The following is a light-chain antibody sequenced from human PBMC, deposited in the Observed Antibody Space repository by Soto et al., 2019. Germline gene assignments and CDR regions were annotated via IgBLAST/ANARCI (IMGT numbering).Light chain of an antibody. Sequence: EIQMTQPPSTLSATAGDRVTITCRASQTISSWLAWYQQKPGKAPKLLIYKASTLKSGVPSRFSGSGSGTEFTLTISSLQPDDFATYYCQHYNSYSEAFGQGTKVDI. V-gene: IGKV1-5*03. J-gene: IGKJ1*01. CDR1: QTISSW. CDR3: QHYNSYSEA. CDR2: KAS.